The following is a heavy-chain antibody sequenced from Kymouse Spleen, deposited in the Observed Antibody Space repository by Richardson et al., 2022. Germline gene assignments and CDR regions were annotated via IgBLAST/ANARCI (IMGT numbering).Heavy chain of an antibody. CDR2: TYYRSKWYN. CDR3: ARGGPPMVRGVMVYYYYGMDV. D-gene: IGHD3-10*01. Sequence: QVQLQQSGPGLVKPSQTLSLTCAISGDSVSSNSAAWNWIRQSPSRGLEWLGRTYYRSKWYNDYAVSVKSRITINPDTSKNQFSLQLNSVTPEDTAVYYCARGGPPMVRGVMVYYYYGMDVWGQGTTVTVSS. V-gene: IGHV6-1*01. CDR1: GDSVSSNSAA. J-gene: IGHJ6*02.